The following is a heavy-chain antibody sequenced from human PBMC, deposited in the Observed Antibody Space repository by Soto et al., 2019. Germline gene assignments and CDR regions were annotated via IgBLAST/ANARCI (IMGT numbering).Heavy chain of an antibody. CDR3: ARDRGIAARPGGPDY. Sequence: GGSLRLSCAASGFTFSSYGIHWVRQAPGKGLEWVAVIWYDGSNKYYADSVKGRFTISRDNSKNTLYLQMNSLRAEDTAVYYCARDRGIAARPGGPDYWGQGTLVTVSS. CDR2: IWYDGSNK. J-gene: IGHJ4*02. D-gene: IGHD6-6*01. V-gene: IGHV3-33*01. CDR1: GFTFSSYG.